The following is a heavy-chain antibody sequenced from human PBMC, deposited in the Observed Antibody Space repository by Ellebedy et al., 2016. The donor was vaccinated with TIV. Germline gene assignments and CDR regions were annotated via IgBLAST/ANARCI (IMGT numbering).Heavy chain of an antibody. CDR3: ARVGYDTSGYAMGY. CDR2: LYQTGST. J-gene: IGHJ4*02. CDR1: GVSISRYS. D-gene: IGHD3-22*01. Sequence: SETLSLTCTVSGVSISRYSWNWIRQAPGRGLEWIGCLYQTGSTNYNPSLKSRVTISVDTSKNQFSLRLASATAADTAVYYCARVGYDTSGYAMGYWGQGSLVSVSS. V-gene: IGHV4-59*01.